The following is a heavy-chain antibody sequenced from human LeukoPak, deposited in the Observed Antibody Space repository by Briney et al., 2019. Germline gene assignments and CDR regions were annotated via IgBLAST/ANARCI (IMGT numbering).Heavy chain of an antibody. CDR3: ARDQGYGSSSV. CDR2: IYYSGST. Sequence: SETLSLTXTVSGGSTSSYWSWIRQPPGQGLEWIGYIYYSGSTSYNPSLKSRATISLDMSKNLFSLKLTSVTAADTAVYYCARDQGYGSSSVWGQGKMVTVSS. V-gene: IGHV4-59*01. J-gene: IGHJ3*01. CDR1: GGSTSSY. D-gene: IGHD6-6*01.